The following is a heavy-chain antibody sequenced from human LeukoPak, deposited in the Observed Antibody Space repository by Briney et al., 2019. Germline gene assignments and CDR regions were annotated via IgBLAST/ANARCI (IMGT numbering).Heavy chain of an antibody. D-gene: IGHD3-10*01. J-gene: IGHJ5*02. CDR1: GFTFSSYA. CDR2: ISDSGGYT. CDR3: AIGYGSGRPGNWFDP. Sequence: PGGSLRLSCAASGFTFSSYAMSWVRQAPGKGLEWFSAISDSGGYTYYADSVKGRFTISRDNSKNTLYLQMNSLRAEDTAVYYCAIGYGSGRPGNWFDPWGQGTLVTVSS. V-gene: IGHV3-23*01.